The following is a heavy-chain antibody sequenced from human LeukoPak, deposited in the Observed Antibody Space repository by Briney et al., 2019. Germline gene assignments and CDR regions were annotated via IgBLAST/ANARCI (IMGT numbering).Heavy chain of an antibody. V-gene: IGHV1-69*05. D-gene: IGHD6-13*01. CDR3: ARGGYSSSWYFNWFDP. CDR2: IIPIFGTA. Sequence: SVKVSCKASGGTFSSCAISWVRQAPGQGLEWMGGIIPIFGTANYAQKFQGRVTITTDESTSTAYMELSSLRSEDTAVYYCARGGYSSSWYFNWFDPWGQGTLVTVSS. J-gene: IGHJ5*02. CDR1: GGTFSSCA.